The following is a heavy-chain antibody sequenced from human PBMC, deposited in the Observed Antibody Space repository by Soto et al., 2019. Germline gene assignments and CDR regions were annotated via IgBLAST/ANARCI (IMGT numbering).Heavy chain of an antibody. CDR3: ARDYVDAFDI. V-gene: IGHV1-69*13. D-gene: IGHD3-16*01. Sequence: SVKVSCKASVGTFNNYAISWVRQAPGQGLEWMGGTIPMFGTANYAQKFQGRVTITADESTSTAYMELSSLRSEDTAVYDCARDYVDAFDIWGQGTMVTVSS. J-gene: IGHJ3*02. CDR2: TIPMFGTA. CDR1: VGTFNNYA.